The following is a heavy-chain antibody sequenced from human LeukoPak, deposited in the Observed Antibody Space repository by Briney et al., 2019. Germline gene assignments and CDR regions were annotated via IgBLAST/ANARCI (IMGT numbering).Heavy chain of an antibody. CDR2: INWNGDTT. J-gene: IGHJ4*02. Sequence: GGSLRLSCAASGFNFDDYAMSWVRQAPGKGLEWVSGINWNGDTTTYADSVKGRFAISRDNAKNSLYLQMNSLRAEDTAVYYCARDWGPWDSSGYPTGDWGQGTLVTVSS. D-gene: IGHD3-22*01. V-gene: IGHV3-20*04. CDR1: GFNFDDYA. CDR3: ARDWGPWDSSGYPTGD.